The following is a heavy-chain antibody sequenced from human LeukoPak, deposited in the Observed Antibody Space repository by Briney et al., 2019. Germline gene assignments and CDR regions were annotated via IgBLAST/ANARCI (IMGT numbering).Heavy chain of an antibody. D-gene: IGHD3-16*02. CDR2: IYYSGST. CDR3: ARLNYDYVWGSYRRSNNNWFDP. V-gene: IGHV4-59*08. J-gene: IGHJ5*02. CDR1: GGSISSYY. Sequence: SETLSLTCTVSGGSISSYYWSWIRQPPGKGLEWIGYIYYSGSTNYNPSLKSRVTISVDTSKNQFSLKLSSVTAADTAVYYCARLNYDYVWGSYRRSNNNWFDPWGQGTLVTVSS.